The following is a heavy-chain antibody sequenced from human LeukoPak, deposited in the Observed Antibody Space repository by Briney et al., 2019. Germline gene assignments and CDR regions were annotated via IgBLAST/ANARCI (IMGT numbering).Heavy chain of an antibody. CDR1: GFTFNNHD. CDR2: ISYDGRNK. D-gene: IGHD2-15*01. J-gene: IGHJ3*01. CDR3: AKPRDIDSWAFDV. Sequence: GGSLRLSCAASGFTFNNHDMHWVRQATGKGLEWVAGISYDGRNKYYADSVKGRFTISRDNSKNTLNLQMNSLRTEDTAVYYCAKPRDIDSWAFDVWGQGTMVTVS. V-gene: IGHV3-30*18.